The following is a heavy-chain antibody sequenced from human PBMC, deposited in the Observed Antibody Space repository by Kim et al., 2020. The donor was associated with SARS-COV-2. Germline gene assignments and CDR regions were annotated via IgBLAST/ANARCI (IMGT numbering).Heavy chain of an antibody. V-gene: IGHV3-23*01. J-gene: IGHJ2*01. CDR1: GFTFSSYA. CDR3: VKKGSVVSGYWYFDL. CDR2: ISDSGGNT. D-gene: IGHD2-21*02. Sequence: GGSLRLSCAASGFTFSSYAMSWVRQAPGKGLEWVSIISDSGGNTYYADSVKGRFTIYRDNSKNTVILQMNSLSAADTAVYYCVKKGSVVSGYWYFDLWGRGTLVTVSS.